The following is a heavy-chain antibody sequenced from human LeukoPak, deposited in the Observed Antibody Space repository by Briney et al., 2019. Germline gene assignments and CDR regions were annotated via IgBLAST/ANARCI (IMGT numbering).Heavy chain of an antibody. D-gene: IGHD3-22*01. Sequence: SVKVSCKASGDTFSSYALSWVRQAPGQGLEWMGGIIPIFGTANYAQKFQGRVTITADESTSTAYMELSRLRSDDTAVYYCARGDYYDSSGYYYLFDYWGQGTLVTVSS. CDR2: IIPIFGTA. CDR3: ARGDYYDSSGYYYLFDY. J-gene: IGHJ4*02. CDR1: GDTFSSYA. V-gene: IGHV1-69*13.